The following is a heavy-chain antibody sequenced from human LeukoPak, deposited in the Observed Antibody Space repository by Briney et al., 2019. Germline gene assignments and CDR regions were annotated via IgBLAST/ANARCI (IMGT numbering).Heavy chain of an antibody. V-gene: IGHV4-4*07. Sequence: SETLSLTCSVSGASIRSYSWSWLRQPAGKGLEWIGRIHTSASTEYNPSLKSRVTMSVDTSKNQFSLKLNSVTAADTAVYYCARRGINPSFDPWGQGTLVTVSS. CDR3: ARRGINPSFDP. J-gene: IGHJ5*02. CDR1: GASIRSYS. CDR2: IHTSAST.